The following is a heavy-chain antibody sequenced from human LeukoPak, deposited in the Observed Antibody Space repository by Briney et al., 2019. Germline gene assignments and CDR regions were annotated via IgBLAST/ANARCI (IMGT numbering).Heavy chain of an antibody. J-gene: IGHJ6*02. CDR2: IYHSGNT. D-gene: IGHD1-7*01. CDR3: ARDNWNYGSSMDV. CDR1: AGSISSGGYP. Sequence: PSETLSLTCAVSAGSISSGGYPWSWIRQPPGKGLEWTAYIYHSGNTYYNPSLESRVTISEDRSKNQLSLKLSSVTAADTAVYYCARDNWNYGSSMDVWGQGTTVTVSS. V-gene: IGHV4-30-2*01.